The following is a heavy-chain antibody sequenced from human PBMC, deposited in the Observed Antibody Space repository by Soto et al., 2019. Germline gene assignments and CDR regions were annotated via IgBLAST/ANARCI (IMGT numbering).Heavy chain of an antibody. CDR1: GGSISRYY. V-gene: IGHV4-59*08. J-gene: IGHJ6*02. D-gene: IGHD2-15*01. CDR2: ISDSGST. Sequence: SETLSLPWTVSGGSISRYYWSWIRQPPGKGLEWIGYISDSGSTNYNPSLKSRVTISVDTSNNQFSLKLSSVTAADTAVYYCARRIKYYYAMDVWGQGTTVTVSS. CDR3: ARRIKYYYAMDV.